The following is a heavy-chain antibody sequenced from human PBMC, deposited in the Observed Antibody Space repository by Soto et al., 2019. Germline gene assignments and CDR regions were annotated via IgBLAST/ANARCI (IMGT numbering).Heavy chain of an antibody. D-gene: IGHD2-15*01. J-gene: IGHJ4*02. CDR2: INAGGGYT. CDR3: ARDPEGGPDY. CDR1: GYIFTNYY. Sequence: ASVKVSCKASGYIFTNYYMHWVRQAPGQGLEWMGTINAGGGYTTYAQRFQGRVTMTRDTSTSTVYMELSSLRSEDTAVYYCARDPEGGPDYWGQGTLVTVSS. V-gene: IGHV1-46*01.